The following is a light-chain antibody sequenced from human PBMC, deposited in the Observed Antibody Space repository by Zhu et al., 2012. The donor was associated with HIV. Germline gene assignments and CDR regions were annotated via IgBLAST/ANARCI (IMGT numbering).Light chain of an antibody. CDR3: QKYRNLPLT. CDR1: QGISDS. J-gene: IGKJ4*01. Sequence: DIQLTQSPSSLSASVGDRVTITCRASQGISDSLAWYQQKPNKSPQLLVYGAPTLQPGVSSRFSGSGFGTDFTLIINNLQPDDIATYYCQKYRNLPLTFGGGTKVEI. CDR2: GAP. V-gene: IGKV1-27*01.